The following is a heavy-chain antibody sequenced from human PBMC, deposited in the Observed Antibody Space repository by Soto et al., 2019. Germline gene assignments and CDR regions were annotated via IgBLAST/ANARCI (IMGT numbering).Heavy chain of an antibody. D-gene: IGHD2-2*02. CDR1: GYTFTSYD. CDR3: ARLMPVQLLYGEDYYYYGMDV. Sequence: QVQLVQSGAEVKKPGASVKVSCKASGYTFTSYDIKWVRQATGQGLEWMGWMNPNSGNTGYAQKFQGRVTMTRNTSISTAYMELSSLRSEDTAVYYCARLMPVQLLYGEDYYYYGMDVWGQGTTVTVSS. V-gene: IGHV1-8*01. J-gene: IGHJ6*02. CDR2: MNPNSGNT.